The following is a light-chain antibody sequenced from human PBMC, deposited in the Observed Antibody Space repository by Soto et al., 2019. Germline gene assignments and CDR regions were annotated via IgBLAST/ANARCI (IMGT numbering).Light chain of an antibody. V-gene: IGKV3-15*01. CDR2: GAS. CDR3: QQYNNWPPGT. CDR1: QSVSSN. J-gene: IGKJ1*01. Sequence: EIVMTQSPATLSVSPGERATFSCRASQSVSSNLAWYQQKPGQAPRLLIYGASTRATGIPARFSGSGSGTEFTLTISSLPSQDFAVYYCQQYNNWPPGTFGQGTKVEIK.